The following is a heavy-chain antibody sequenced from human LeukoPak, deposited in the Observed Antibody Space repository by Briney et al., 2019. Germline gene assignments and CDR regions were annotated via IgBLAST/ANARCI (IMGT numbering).Heavy chain of an antibody. CDR2: IYYSGST. CDR3: ARAVASFGVVIDY. Sequence: SETLSLTCTVSGGSISSGGYYWSWIRQHPGKGLEWIGYIYYSGSTYYNPSLKSRVTISVDTSKNQFSLKLNSVTAADTAVYYCARAVASFGVVIDYWGQGTLVTVSS. V-gene: IGHV4-31*03. CDR1: GGSISSGGYY. J-gene: IGHJ4*02. D-gene: IGHD3-3*01.